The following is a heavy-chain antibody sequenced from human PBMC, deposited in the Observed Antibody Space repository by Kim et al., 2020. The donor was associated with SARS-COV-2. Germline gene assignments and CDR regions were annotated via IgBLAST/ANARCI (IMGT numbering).Heavy chain of an antibody. J-gene: IGHJ6*02. CDR3: ARDVASGKFYYYGMDV. CDR1: GFTFSSYG. CDR2: IWFDGSNK. Sequence: GGSLRLSCAASGFTFSSYGMHWVRQAPGKGLEWVAVIWFDGSNKYYADSVKGRFTVSRDNSKNTLYLQMNSLRAEDTAVYYCARDVASGKFYYYGMDVWGQGTTVTVSS. D-gene: IGHD3-10*01. V-gene: IGHV3-33*08.